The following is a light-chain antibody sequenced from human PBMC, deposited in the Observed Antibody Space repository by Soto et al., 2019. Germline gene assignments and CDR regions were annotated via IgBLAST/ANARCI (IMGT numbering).Light chain of an antibody. Sequence: EIVLTQSPGTLSLSPGDRATLSCRASQSVNSNYLAWYQLKPGQAPRLLIYGASNRATDIPYRFSASGSGTDFTLTITRLEAEDFAVYYCQQYDSTPPTFGQGTKVEVK. J-gene: IGKJ1*01. V-gene: IGKV3-20*01. CDR2: GAS. CDR1: QSVNSNY. CDR3: QQYDSTPPT.